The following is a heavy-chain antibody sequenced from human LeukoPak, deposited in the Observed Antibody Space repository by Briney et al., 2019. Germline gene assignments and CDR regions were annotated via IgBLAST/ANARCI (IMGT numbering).Heavy chain of an antibody. V-gene: IGHV3-30-3*01. CDR1: GFTFSSYA. CDR2: MSYDGSNK. J-gene: IGHJ6*02. CDR3: AKDRGASSGWYYYYYGMDV. D-gene: IGHD6-19*01. Sequence: PGGPLRLSCAASGFTFSSYAMHWVRQAPGKGLEWVAVMSYDGSNKYYADSVKGRFTISRDNSKNTLYLQMNSLRAEDTAVYYCAKDRGASSGWYYYYYGMDVWGQGTTVTVSS.